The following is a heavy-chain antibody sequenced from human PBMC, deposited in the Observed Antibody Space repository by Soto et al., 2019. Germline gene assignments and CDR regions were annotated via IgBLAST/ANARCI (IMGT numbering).Heavy chain of an antibody. Sequence: SLRLSCAASGFTFSSYWMSWVRQAPGKGLEWVANIKQDGSEKYYVDSVKGRFTISRDNAKNSLYLQMNSLRAEDTAVYYCARDRIQQYYYYGMDVWGQGTTVTVSS. CDR1: GFTFSSYW. CDR3: ARDRIQQYYYYGMDV. V-gene: IGHV3-7*01. CDR2: IKQDGSEK. D-gene: IGHD5-18*01. J-gene: IGHJ6*02.